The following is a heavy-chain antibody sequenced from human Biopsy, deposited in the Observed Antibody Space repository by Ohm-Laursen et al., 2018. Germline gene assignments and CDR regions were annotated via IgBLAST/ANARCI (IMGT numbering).Heavy chain of an antibody. CDR2: INPNSGNA. Sequence: ASVKASCNVSGYAFAGYYLHWVRQAPGHGLEWMGWINPNSGNANYAQSFQGRLTVTRDTSISTAYMELTSLTFDDTAIYYCARVPAYPSIDGYYGLDLWGQGTTVIVSS. CDR1: GYAFAGYY. CDR3: ARVPAYPSIDGYYGLDL. D-gene: IGHD3-9*01. V-gene: IGHV1-2*02. J-gene: IGHJ6*02.